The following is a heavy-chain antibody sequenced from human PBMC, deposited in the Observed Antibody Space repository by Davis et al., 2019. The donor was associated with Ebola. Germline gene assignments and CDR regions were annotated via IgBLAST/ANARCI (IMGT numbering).Heavy chain of an antibody. CDR1: GFTFNNYG. CDR3: AKGGGTSSSDFRRT. Sequence: GESLKISCAASGFTFNNYGMNWVRQAPGKGLEWVSGISDSGGSTHYADSVKGRFTISRDNSRNTLYLQMNSLRAEDTAVYYCAKGGGTSSSDFRRTWGQGTLVTVSS. CDR2: ISDSGGST. J-gene: IGHJ5*02. V-gene: IGHV3-23*01. D-gene: IGHD6-6*01.